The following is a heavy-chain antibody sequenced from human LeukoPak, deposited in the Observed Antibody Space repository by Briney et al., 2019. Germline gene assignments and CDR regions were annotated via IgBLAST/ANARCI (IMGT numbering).Heavy chain of an antibody. D-gene: IGHD6-19*01. CDR3: ARREIAVDGPFDY. Sequence: ESMKISCKGSGYSFTSYWIGWVRQMPGKGLEWMGIIYPGDSNTRYSPSFQGQVTISADNSISTAYLQWSSLKASDTAMYYCARREIAVDGPFDYWGQGTLATVSS. CDR2: IYPGDSNT. V-gene: IGHV5-51*01. CDR1: GYSFTSYW. J-gene: IGHJ4*02.